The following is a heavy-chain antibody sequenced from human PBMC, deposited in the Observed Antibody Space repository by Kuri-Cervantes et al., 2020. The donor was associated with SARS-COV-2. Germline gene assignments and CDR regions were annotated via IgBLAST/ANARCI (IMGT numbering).Heavy chain of an antibody. D-gene: IGHD3-10*01. CDR3: ARRITMVRVAWVYFDY. CDR2: VSWNGSRT. CDR1: GFTFSNSD. J-gene: IGHJ4*02. Sequence: GESLKISCAASGFTFSNSDMNWVRQAPGKGLEWVSGVSWNGSRTHYADSVKGRFIISRDNSRNFLYQQMNSLRPEDMAVYYCARRITMVRVAWVYFDYWGQGTLVTVSS. V-gene: IGHV3-19*01.